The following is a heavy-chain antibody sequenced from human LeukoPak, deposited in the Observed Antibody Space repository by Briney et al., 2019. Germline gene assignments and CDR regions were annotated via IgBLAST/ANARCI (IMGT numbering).Heavy chain of an antibody. J-gene: IGHJ5*02. CDR3: ARDSGSSTHDP. Sequence: SETLSLTCTVSGGSIDNYYWSWIRQPPGKGLEWIGYIYYSGSTNYNPSLKSRVTISVDTSKNQFSLKLTSVTAADTAVYYCARDSGSSTHDPWGQGTLVTVSS. CDR1: GGSIDNYY. D-gene: IGHD2-2*01. V-gene: IGHV4-59*01. CDR2: IYYSGST.